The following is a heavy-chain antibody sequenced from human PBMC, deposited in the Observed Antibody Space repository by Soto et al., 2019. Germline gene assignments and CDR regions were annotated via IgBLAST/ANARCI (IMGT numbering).Heavy chain of an antibody. CDR2: ISSSSSYI. CDR1: GFTFSSYS. D-gene: IGHD2-15*01. CDR3: ARDHCSGGSCYLDY. Sequence: EVPLVESGGGLVKPGGSLRLSCAASGFTFSSYSMNWVRQAPGKGLEWVSSISSSSSYIYYADSVKGRFTISRDNAKNSLYLQMNSLRAEDTAVYYCARDHCSGGSCYLDYWGQGTLVTGSS. V-gene: IGHV3-21*01. J-gene: IGHJ4*02.